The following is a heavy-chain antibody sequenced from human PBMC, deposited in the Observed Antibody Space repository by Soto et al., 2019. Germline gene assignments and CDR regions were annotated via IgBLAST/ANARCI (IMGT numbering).Heavy chain of an antibody. CDR2: IYHSGST. CDR1: GGSISSSNW. CDR3: ARVARPYYDFWSGYPSYGMDV. D-gene: IGHD3-3*01. Sequence: QVQLQESGPGLVKPSGTLSLTCAVSGGSISSSNWWSWVRQPPGKGLEWIGEIYHSGSTNYNPSLNGRVTISVDKSKNQFSLRLSSVTAADTAVYYCARVARPYYDFWSGYPSYGMDVWGQGTTVTVSS. J-gene: IGHJ6*02. V-gene: IGHV4-4*02.